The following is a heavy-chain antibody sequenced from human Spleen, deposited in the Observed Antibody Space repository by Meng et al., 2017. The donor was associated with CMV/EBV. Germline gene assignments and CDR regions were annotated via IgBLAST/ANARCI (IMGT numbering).Heavy chain of an antibody. Sequence: GESLKISCAASGFTFSSYSMNWVRQAPGKGLEWVSVIYSGENDAHSADSVKGRFTISRDNSKDTLYLQMNSLRAEDTAVYYCAGLGGNSGGFDYWGQGTLVTVSS. CDR2: IYSGENDA. CDR1: GFTFSSYS. J-gene: IGHJ4*02. D-gene: IGHD4-23*01. V-gene: IGHV3-23*03. CDR3: AGLGGNSGGFDY.